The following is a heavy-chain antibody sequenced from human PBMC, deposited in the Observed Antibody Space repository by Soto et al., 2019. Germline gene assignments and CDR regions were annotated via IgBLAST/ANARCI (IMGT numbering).Heavy chain of an antibody. CDR1: GYTFSSYS. V-gene: IGHV1-18*01. CDR3: ARALSHYYYGMDV. D-gene: IGHD6-25*01. CDR2: ISAYNGNT. Sequence: ASVKVSCKASGYTFSSYSITWVRQAPGQGLEWMGWISAYNGNTNYAQKFQGWVTMTRDTSISTAYMELSRLRSDDTAVYYCARALSHYYYGMDVWGQGTTVTVSS. J-gene: IGHJ6*02.